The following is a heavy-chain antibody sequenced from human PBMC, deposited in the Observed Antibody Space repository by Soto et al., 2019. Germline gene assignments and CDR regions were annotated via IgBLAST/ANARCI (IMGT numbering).Heavy chain of an antibody. Sequence: ASVTVSCKASGYTFTSNGISWVRQAPGQGLEWMGWISAYNGNTNYAQKLQGRVTMTTDTSTSTAYMELRSLRSDDTAVYYCAREDIVVVPAATWFDPWGQGTLVTVSS. V-gene: IGHV1-18*01. CDR1: GYTFTSNG. J-gene: IGHJ5*02. CDR2: ISAYNGNT. CDR3: AREDIVVVPAATWFDP. D-gene: IGHD2-2*01.